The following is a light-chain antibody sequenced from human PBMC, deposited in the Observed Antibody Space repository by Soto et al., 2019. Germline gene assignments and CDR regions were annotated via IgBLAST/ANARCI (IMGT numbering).Light chain of an antibody. V-gene: IGKV1-39*01. Sequence: IQMTQSPSSLSASVGGRVTMTCRASQSIGSYVNWYQEKPGEAPKVLIFAASSLQSGVPSRFSGSGSGTDFTLTISSLQPEDFATYYCQQSYSTAWTFGQGTKVDIK. CDR3: QQSYSTAWT. CDR1: QSIGSY. J-gene: IGKJ1*01. CDR2: AAS.